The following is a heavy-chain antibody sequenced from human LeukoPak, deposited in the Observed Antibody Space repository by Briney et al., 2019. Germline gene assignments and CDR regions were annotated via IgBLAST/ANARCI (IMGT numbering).Heavy chain of an antibody. Sequence: GGSLRLSCAASGFTFSSYAMSWVRQAPGKGLEWVSAISGSGGSTYYADSVKGRFTISRDNSKNTLYLQMNSLRAEDAAVYYCAKKTQWLVVGDAFDIWGQGTMVTVSS. CDR3: AKKTQWLVVGDAFDI. CDR2: ISGSGGST. J-gene: IGHJ3*02. D-gene: IGHD6-19*01. V-gene: IGHV3-23*01. CDR1: GFTFSSYA.